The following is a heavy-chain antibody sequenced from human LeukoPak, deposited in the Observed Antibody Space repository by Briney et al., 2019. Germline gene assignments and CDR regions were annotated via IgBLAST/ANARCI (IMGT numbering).Heavy chain of an antibody. CDR3: ATGPSWAGEFDY. Sequence: ASVKVSCKASGYTFTSYGISWVRQAPGQGLEWMGWISAYNGNTNYAQKLQGRVTMTTDTSTSTAYMELSSLRSEDTAVYYCATGPSWAGEFDYWGQGTLVTVSS. D-gene: IGHD6-13*01. CDR1: GYTFTSYG. V-gene: IGHV1-18*01. J-gene: IGHJ4*02. CDR2: ISAYNGNT.